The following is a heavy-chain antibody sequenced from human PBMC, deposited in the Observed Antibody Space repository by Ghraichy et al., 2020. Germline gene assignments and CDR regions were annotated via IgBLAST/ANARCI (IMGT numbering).Heavy chain of an antibody. CDR2: IYYSGST. CDR1: GGSISSDGYY. D-gene: IGHD1-26*01. Sequence: SETLSLTCTVSGGSISSDGYYWSWIRQHPGKGLEWIGYIYYSGSTYYNPSLKSRVTMSVDTSKNQLSLKLSSVTAADTAVYYCARGLVGATKGGFDPWGQGTLVTVSS. J-gene: IGHJ5*02. V-gene: IGHV4-31*03. CDR3: ARGLVGATKGGFDP.